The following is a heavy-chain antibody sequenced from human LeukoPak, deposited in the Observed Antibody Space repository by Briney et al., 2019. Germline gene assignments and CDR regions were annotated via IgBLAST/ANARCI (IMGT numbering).Heavy chain of an antibody. CDR2: IYVTGST. CDR1: GGSIGTYY. D-gene: IGHD3-16*02. CDR3: ARHIGGGIEDMDV. V-gene: IGHV4-59*08. Sequence: SETLSLTCIVSGGSIGTYYWSWIRQSPGKGLEWIGYIYVTGSTRYNPYLQSRVTISVDPSRNQFFLKMSSVTAADTAVYYCARHIGGGIEDMDVWGTGTKVTGSS. J-gene: IGHJ6*03.